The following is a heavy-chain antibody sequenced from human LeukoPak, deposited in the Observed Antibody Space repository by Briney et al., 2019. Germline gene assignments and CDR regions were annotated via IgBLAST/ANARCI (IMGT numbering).Heavy chain of an antibody. CDR1: GGTFSSYA. D-gene: IGHD6-13*01. V-gene: IGHV1-69*05. CDR2: INPIFGTA. J-gene: IGHJ3*02. Sequence: GASVKVSCKSSGGTFSSYAISWVRQAPGQGLEWMGGINPIFGTADYAQKLQGRVTMTTDTSTSTAYMELRSLRSDDTAVYYCARVGTGIAAAWEHNDAFDIWGQGTMVTVSS. CDR3: ARVGTGIAAAWEHNDAFDI.